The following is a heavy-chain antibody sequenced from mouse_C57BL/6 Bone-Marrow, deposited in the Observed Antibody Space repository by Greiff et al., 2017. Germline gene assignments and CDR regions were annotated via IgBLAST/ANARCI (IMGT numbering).Heavy chain of an antibody. V-gene: IGHV1-7*01. D-gene: IGHD1-1*01. CDR2: INPSSGYT. CDR3: ARGKLLRSYFDY. CDR1: GYTFTSYW. J-gene: IGHJ2*01. Sequence: VQLQQSGAELAKPGASVKLSSKASGYTFTSYWMHWVKQRPGQGLEWIGYINPSSGYTKYNQTFKDKATLTADKSSSTAYMQLSSLTYEDSAVYYCARGKLLRSYFDYWGQGTTLTVSS.